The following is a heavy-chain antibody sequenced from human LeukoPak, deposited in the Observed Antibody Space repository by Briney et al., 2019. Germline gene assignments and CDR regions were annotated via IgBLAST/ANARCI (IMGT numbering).Heavy chain of an antibody. D-gene: IGHD5-12*01. CDR3: ATWGLYSGYDSGY. J-gene: IGHJ4*02. CDR1: GYTFTSYD. CDR2: MNPNSGKT. V-gene: IGHV1-8*01. Sequence: ASVKVSCKASGYTFTSYDLSWVRQGAGQAPEWMGWMNPNSGKTGYAQKFQGRLTITHDNSISTVFMELSSLRSDDTAVYYCATWGLYSGYDSGYWGQGALVTVSS.